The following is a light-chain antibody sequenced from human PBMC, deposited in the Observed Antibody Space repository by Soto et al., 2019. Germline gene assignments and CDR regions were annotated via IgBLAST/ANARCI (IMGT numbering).Light chain of an antibody. J-gene: IGKJ4*01. CDR1: QSVRSY. V-gene: IGKV3-11*01. CDR3: QQRSTWPTT. Sequence: EIVLTQSPATLSLSPGERATLSCRASQSVRSYLAWYQQRSGQAPRLLMFDASHRATGIPARFSGSGSGTDFTLPISSLAPEDFAVYYCQQRSTWPTTFGGGTKVEIK. CDR2: DAS.